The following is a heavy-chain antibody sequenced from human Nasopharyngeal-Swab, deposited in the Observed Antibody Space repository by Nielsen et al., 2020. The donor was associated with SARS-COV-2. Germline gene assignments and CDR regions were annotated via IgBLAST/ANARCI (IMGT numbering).Heavy chain of an antibody. J-gene: IGHJ4*02. V-gene: IGHV3-21*01. CDR3: VREGSHKFDY. CDR2: ISGRNGYI. CDR1: GFTFDTYI. Sequence: GESLKISCAASGFTFDTYIMGWVRQAPGKGLEWVSSISGRNGYIWNADSVKGRFTISRDNAQSSLFLPMSSLRAEDTAVYFCVREGSHKFDYWGQGTLVTVSS.